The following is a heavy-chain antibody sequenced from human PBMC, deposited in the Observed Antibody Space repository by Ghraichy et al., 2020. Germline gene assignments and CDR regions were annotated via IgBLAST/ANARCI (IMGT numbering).Heavy chain of an antibody. Sequence: GGSLRLSCAASGFTFSSYWMSWVRQAPGKGLEWVANIKQDGSEKYYVDSVKGRFTISRDNAKNSLYLQMNSLRAEDTAVYYCARAPPHIVVVTAIRDWYFDLWGRGTLVTVSS. CDR2: IKQDGSEK. V-gene: IGHV3-7*03. D-gene: IGHD2-21*02. CDR1: GFTFSSYW. J-gene: IGHJ2*01. CDR3: ARAPPHIVVVTAIRDWYFDL.